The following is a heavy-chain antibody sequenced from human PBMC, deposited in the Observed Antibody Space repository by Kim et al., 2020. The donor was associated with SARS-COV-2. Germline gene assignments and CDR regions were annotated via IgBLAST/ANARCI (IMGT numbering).Heavy chain of an antibody. Sequence: SETLSLTCAVYGGSFSGYYWSWIRQPPGKGLEWIGEINHSGSTNYNPSLKSRVTISVDTSKNQFSLKLSSVTAADTAVYYCARRNSSSWWDDAFDIWGQGTMVTVSS. CDR1: GGSFSGYY. V-gene: IGHV4-34*01. J-gene: IGHJ3*02. CDR3: ARRNSSSWWDDAFDI. CDR2: INHSGST. D-gene: IGHD6-13*01.